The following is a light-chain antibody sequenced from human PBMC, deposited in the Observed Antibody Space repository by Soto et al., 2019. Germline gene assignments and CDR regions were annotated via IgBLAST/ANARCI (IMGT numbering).Light chain of an antibody. J-gene: IGLJ2*01. V-gene: IGLV3-1*01. Sequence: SYELTQPPSVSVSPGQTASITCSGDKLGDKYACWYQQKPGQSPVLVIYQDSKRPSGIPERFSGSNSGNTATLTISGTQAMDEADYYCQAWDSSHEVFGGGTKVT. CDR3: QAWDSSHEV. CDR2: QDS. CDR1: KLGDKY.